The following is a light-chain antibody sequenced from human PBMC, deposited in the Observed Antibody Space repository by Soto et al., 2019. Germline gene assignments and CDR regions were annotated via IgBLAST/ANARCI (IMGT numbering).Light chain of an antibody. CDR3: QQYNNWPPLP. CDR1: QSVSSN. CDR2: GAS. Sequence: EIVMTQSPVTLSVSPGERATLSCRASQSVSSNLAWYQQKPGQAPRLLIYGASTRATGIPDRFSGTGSGTEFTLTISSLQSEDLAVYYCQQYNNWPPLPFGGGTKVEIK. V-gene: IGKV3-15*01. J-gene: IGKJ4*01.